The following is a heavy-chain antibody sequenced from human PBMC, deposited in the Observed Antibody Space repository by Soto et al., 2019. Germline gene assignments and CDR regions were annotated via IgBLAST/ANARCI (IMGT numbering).Heavy chain of an antibody. Sequence: QITLKESGPTLVKPTQTLTLTCTFSGFSLTINRVGVAWIRQPPGKALEWLALIYSDDDKRYNPSLKSRLTITNYTSKNQVVLTITNMDPVDTATYYCAHSTYAYGLPGDYWGQGTLVTVFS. CDR2: IYSDDDK. J-gene: IGHJ4*02. V-gene: IGHV2-5*02. D-gene: IGHD2-2*01. CDR3: AHSTYAYGLPGDY. CDR1: GFSLTINRVG.